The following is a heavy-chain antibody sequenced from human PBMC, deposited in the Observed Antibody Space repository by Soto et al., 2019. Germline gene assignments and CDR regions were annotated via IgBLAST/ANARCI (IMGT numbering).Heavy chain of an antibody. D-gene: IGHD2-15*01. CDR2: IYYSGST. CDR3: ARDRCSGGSCYADY. CDR1: GGSISSGDYY. J-gene: IGHJ4*02. Sequence: TLSLTCTVSGGSISSGDYYWSWIRQPPGKGLERIGYIYYSGSTYYNPSLKSRVTISVDTSKNQFSLKLSSVTAADTAVYYCARDRCSGGSCYADYWGQGTLVTVSS. V-gene: IGHV4-30-4*01.